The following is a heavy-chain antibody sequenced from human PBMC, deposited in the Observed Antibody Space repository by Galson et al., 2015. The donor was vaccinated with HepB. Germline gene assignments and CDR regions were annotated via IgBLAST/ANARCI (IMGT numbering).Heavy chain of an antibody. CDR1: GFTFSSYS. J-gene: IGHJ4*02. CDR3: ARGGVFIVDRPGSLDY. Sequence: SLRLSCAASGFTFSSYSMNWVRQAPGKGLEWVAVIWSNGSNKYYADSVKGRFTISRDNSKNTLYLQMNSLRAEDTAVYYCARGGVFIVDRPGSLDYWGQGTLVIVSS. CDR2: IWSNGSNK. V-gene: IGHV3-33*08. D-gene: IGHD3-22*01.